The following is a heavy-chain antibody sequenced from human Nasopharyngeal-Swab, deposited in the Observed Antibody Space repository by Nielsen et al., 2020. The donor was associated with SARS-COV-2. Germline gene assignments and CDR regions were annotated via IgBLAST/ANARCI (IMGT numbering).Heavy chain of an antibody. Sequence: GGSLRLSCAASGFTFSSYWMSWVRQAPGKGLEWVANIKQDGSEKYYVDSVKSRFTISRDNAKNSLYLQMNSLRAEDTAVYYCARGPRLRVVVSGYWFDPWGQGTLVTVSS. CDR2: IKQDGSEK. CDR3: ARGPRLRVVVSGYWFDP. V-gene: IGHV3-7*03. CDR1: GFTFSSYW. J-gene: IGHJ5*02. D-gene: IGHD2-2*01.